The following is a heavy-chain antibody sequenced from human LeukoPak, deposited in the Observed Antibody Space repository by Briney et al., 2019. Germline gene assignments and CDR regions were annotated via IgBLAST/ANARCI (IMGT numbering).Heavy chain of an antibody. J-gene: IGHJ4*02. V-gene: IGHV3-11*01. D-gene: IGHD1-1*01. Sequence: GGSLRLSCAASGFIFSDYYMSWVRQAPGKGLEWISYISSSGRITHYTDSVKGRFTISRDNAKNSLYLVMDSLRAEDTAVYFCARDLGTQEYFDYWGQGSRVSVSS. CDR2: ISSSGRIT. CDR1: GFIFSDYY. CDR3: ARDLGTQEYFDY.